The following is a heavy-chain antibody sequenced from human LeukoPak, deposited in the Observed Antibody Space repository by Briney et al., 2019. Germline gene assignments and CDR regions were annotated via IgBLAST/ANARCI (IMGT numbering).Heavy chain of an antibody. Sequence: GGSLRLSCAASGFTFSSYWMSWVRQAPGKGLEWVANIKQDGSEKYYVDSVKGRFTISRDNSKNTLYLQMNSLRAEDTAVYYCARDLDPSGGRYYYGTDVWGQGTTVTVSS. CDR2: IKQDGSEK. CDR3: ARDLDPSGGRYYYGTDV. J-gene: IGHJ6*02. D-gene: IGHD3-10*01. V-gene: IGHV3-7*01. CDR1: GFTFSSYW.